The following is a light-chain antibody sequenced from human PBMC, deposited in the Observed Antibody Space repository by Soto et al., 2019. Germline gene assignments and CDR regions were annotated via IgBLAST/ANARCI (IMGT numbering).Light chain of an antibody. J-gene: IGKJ1*01. CDR3: QQYNNYWT. CDR2: KAS. CDR1: QSINSR. Sequence: DIQMTQSPSTLSASVGDGVTITCRASQSINSRLAWYQQKPGKAPKRLIYKASSLESGVPSRFSGSGSGTEFTLTISSLQPDDFATYYCQQYNNYWTFGQGTKVEIK. V-gene: IGKV1-5*03.